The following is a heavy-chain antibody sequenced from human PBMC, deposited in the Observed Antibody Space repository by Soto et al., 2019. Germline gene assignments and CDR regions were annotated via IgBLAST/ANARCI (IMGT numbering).Heavy chain of an antibody. CDR3: ARHFHYMDV. CDR2: IYYSGST. J-gene: IGHJ6*03. Sequence: PSETLSLTCTVSGGSISSYYWSWIRQPPGKGLEWIGYIYYSGSTNYNPSLKSRVTISVDTSKNQFSLKLSSVTAADTAVYYCARHFHYMDVWGKGTTVTVS. V-gene: IGHV4-59*08. CDR1: GGSISSYY.